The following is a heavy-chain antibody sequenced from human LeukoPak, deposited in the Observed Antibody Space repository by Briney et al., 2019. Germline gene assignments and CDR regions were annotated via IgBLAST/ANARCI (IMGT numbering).Heavy chain of an antibody. J-gene: IGHJ4*02. CDR2: ISYDGSNK. CDR1: GFTFSSYG. CDR3: AKHHDY. V-gene: IGHV3-30*18. Sequence: PGRSLRLSCAASGFTFSSYGMHWVRQAPGKGLEWVAVISYDGSNKYYADSVKGRFTISRDNSKNTLYLQMNSLRAEDTAVYYCAKHHDYWGQGTLVTVPS.